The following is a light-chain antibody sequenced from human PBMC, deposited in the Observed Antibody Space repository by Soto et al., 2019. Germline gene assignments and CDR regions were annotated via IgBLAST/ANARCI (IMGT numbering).Light chain of an antibody. CDR2: AGT. V-gene: IGLV2-23*01. CDR1: SSAVGSYSL. J-gene: IGLJ3*02. Sequence: ALTQPASVSGSPGQSITISCTGTSSAVGSYSLVSWYQQHPGKAPKLIIYAGTKRPSGVSSRFSGSKSANTASLTISGLQAEDEADYYCCSYAGSTYWVFGGGTKLTVL. CDR3: CSYAGSTYWV.